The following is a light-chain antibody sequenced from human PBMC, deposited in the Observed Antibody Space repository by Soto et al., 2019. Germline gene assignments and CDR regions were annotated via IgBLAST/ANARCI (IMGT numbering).Light chain of an antibody. V-gene: IGLV2-14*01. CDR1: SSDVGGYNY. CDR3: SSYTSSITRV. J-gene: IGLJ1*01. CDR2: DVS. Sequence: QAVVTQPASVSGSPGQSIAISCTGTSSDVGGYNYVSWYQLHPDKAPKLIIYDVSNRPSGVSNRFSGSKSGNTASLTISGLQPEDEADYYCSSYTSSITRVFGTGTKLTV.